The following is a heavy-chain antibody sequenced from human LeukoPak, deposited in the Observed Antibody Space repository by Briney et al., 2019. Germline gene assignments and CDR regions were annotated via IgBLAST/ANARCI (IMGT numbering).Heavy chain of an antibody. V-gene: IGHV4-4*09. CDR1: GYSFTSYW. Sequence: ESLKITCKGSGYSFTSYWIGWVRQMPGKGLEWMGIIYTTGRTNYNPSLKSRVTISVDTPKNQFSLKLNSVTAADTAVYYCAKILGSGVWYGFDIWGQGTMVTVSS. CDR3: AKILGSGVWYGFDI. CDR2: IYTTGRT. J-gene: IGHJ3*02. D-gene: IGHD2-21*01.